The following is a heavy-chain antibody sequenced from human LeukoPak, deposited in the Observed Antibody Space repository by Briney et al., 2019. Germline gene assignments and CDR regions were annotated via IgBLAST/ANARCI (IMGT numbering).Heavy chain of an antibody. V-gene: IGHV3-7*03. J-gene: IGHJ4*02. CDR2: IKEDGGKK. Sequence: HSGGSLRLSCAASGFTFSSSWMSWVRQAPGKGLEWVATIKEDGGKKYYVDSVTGRFTISRDNAKNSLYLQMNSLRVEDTAVYYCARVYSWNGLDYGGRGTLVFVSS. D-gene: IGHD1-1*01. CDR3: ARVYSWNGLDY. CDR1: GFTFSSSW.